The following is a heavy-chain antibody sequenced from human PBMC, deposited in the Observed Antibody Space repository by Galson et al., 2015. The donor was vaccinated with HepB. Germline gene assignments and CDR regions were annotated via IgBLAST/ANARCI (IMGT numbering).Heavy chain of an antibody. CDR3: ARGTWQVPFDY. J-gene: IGHJ4*02. D-gene: IGHD6-19*01. Sequence: SLRLSCAASGFTFSTFWMSWVRQAPGKGLEWVVNINEDGSENYYVGSVKGRFTISRDNAKNLVFLQMNSLRAEDTAVYYCARGTWQVPFDYWGQGILVTVSS. CDR2: INEDGSEN. V-gene: IGHV3-7*03. CDR1: GFTFSTFW.